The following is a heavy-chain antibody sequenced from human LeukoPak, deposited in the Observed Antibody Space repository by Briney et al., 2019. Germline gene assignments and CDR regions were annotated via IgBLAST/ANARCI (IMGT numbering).Heavy chain of an antibody. V-gene: IGHV4-59*08. Sequence: SETLSLTCTVSGGSINSYYWSWIRQPPGKGLEWIGSIYHSGSAYYNPSLKSRVTISVDTSKNQFSLKLSSVTAADTAVYYCARHGEDIVAVPAAIMYGWFDPWGQGTLVTVSS. CDR2: IYHSGSA. D-gene: IGHD2-2*02. CDR3: ARHGEDIVAVPAAIMYGWFDP. CDR1: GGSINSYY. J-gene: IGHJ5*02.